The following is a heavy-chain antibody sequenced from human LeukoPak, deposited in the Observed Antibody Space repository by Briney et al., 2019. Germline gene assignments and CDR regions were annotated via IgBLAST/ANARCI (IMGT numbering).Heavy chain of an antibody. CDR1: GGSITGYH. J-gene: IGHJ3*02. CDR3: ARRNDFDI. CDR2: IYSSETT. V-gene: IGHV4-4*08. Sequence: SETLSLTCTVSGGSITGYHWSWIRHPPGKGLEWIGYIYSSETTNYKPSLKSRVTISADTSKNQSSLKLTSVTAPDTAIYYCARRNDFDIWGQGTMVTVSS.